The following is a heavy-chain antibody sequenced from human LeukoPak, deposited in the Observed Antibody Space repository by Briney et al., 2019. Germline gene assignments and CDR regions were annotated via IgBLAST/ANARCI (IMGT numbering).Heavy chain of an antibody. CDR1: GFTISSYW. D-gene: IGHD3-22*01. CDR2: INSDGSST. J-gene: IGHJ4*02. V-gene: IGHV3-74*01. Sequence: GGALRLSCAASGFTISSYWMHWVRQAPGKGLVGVSRINSDGSSTSYADSVKGRFTISRDNAKNTLYLQMNRLRAEDTAVYYCARTTYYYDSSGYLLAPFDYWGQGTLVTVSS. CDR3: ARTTYYYDSSGYLLAPFDY.